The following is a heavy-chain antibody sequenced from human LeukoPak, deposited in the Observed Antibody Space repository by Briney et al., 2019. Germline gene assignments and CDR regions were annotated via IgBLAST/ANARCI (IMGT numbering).Heavy chain of an antibody. CDR2: ISDSGGVA. CDR1: GFTFSDYY. CDR3: ASDRRYGSGSNCKFGS. Sequence: GALRLSCAASGFTFSDYYMSSIRPALGEGLERVSQISDSGGVAYYTETVKGRVTISRDNAKNSLYLQMNSVRAEDTPLYYCASDRRYGSGSNCKFGSWGEGALFTVSS. J-gene: IGHJ4*02. V-gene: IGHV3-11*01. D-gene: IGHD3-10*01.